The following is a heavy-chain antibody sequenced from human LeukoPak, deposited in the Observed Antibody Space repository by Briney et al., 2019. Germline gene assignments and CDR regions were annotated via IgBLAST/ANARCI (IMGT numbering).Heavy chain of an antibody. CDR3: ARDRIAVAGFDY. CDR2: ISSSSSYI. J-gene: IGHJ4*02. Sequence: GGSLRLSCAASGFTFSSYHMTWVRQAPGKGLGWVSSISSSSSYIYYADSVKGRFTISRDNAKNSLYLQMNSLRAEDTAVYYCARDRIAVAGFDYWGQGTLVTVSS. V-gene: IGHV3-21*01. D-gene: IGHD6-19*01. CDR1: GFTFSSYH.